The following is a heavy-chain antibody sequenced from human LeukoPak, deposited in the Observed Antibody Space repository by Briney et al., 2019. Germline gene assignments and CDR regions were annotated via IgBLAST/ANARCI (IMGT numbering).Heavy chain of an antibody. D-gene: IGHD5-24*01. CDR1: GFTFSTHS. CDR2: VSSGSSHI. Sequence: GGSLRLSCAASGFTFSTHSMSWVRQSPGKGLEWVSSVSSGSSHIYYADSMQGRFTISRDNAKNSLFLQMNSLRVEDTALYYCAIDFRTQLDGYSPPYHFDYWGQGALVTVSS. V-gene: IGHV3-21*01. J-gene: IGHJ4*02. CDR3: AIDFRTQLDGYSPPYHFDY.